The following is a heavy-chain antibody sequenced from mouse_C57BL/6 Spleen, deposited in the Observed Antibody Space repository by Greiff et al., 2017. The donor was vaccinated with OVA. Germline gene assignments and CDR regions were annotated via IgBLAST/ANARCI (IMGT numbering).Heavy chain of an antibody. V-gene: IGHV14-3*01. Sequence: EVQLQQSVAELVRPGASVKLSCTASGFNINNTYMHWVKQRPEQGLEWIGRIDPANGNTNYAPKFQGKATITADTSSNTAYLQLSSLTSEDTAIYYCAAIYYGNSYAMDYWGQGTSVTVSS. CDR2: IDPANGNT. CDR3: AAIYYGNSYAMDY. D-gene: IGHD2-1*01. CDR1: GFNINNTY. J-gene: IGHJ4*01.